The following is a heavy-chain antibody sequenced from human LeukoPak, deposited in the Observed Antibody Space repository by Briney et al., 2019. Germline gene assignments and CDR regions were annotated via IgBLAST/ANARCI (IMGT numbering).Heavy chain of an antibody. J-gene: IGHJ5*02. V-gene: IGHV1-8*01. CDR3: ARGSSGDYSVSGSAWFDP. CDR1: GYTFTNYD. CDR2: MNPDSGNT. D-gene: IGHD3-10*01. Sequence: ASVKVSCKASGYTFTNYDINWVRLATGQGLEWMGWMNPDSGNTGYAQKFQGRVSMTRNTSVSTAYMDLSSLRSEDTAVYYCARGSSGDYSVSGSAWFDPWGQGTLVTVSS.